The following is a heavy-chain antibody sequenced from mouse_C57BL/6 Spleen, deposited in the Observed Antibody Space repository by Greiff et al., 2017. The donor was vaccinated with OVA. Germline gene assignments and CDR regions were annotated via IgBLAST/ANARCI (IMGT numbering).Heavy chain of an antibody. CDR2: IWSGGST. CDR1: GFSLTSYG. Sequence: QVQLQQSGPGLVQPSQSLSITCTVSGFSLTSYGVHWVRQSPGQGLEWLGVIWSGGSTDYNAAFISRLSISKDNSKSQVFFKMNSLQADDTAIYYCARKERTGPFAYWGQGTLVTVSA. CDR3: ARKERTGPFAY. V-gene: IGHV2-2*01. D-gene: IGHD4-1*01. J-gene: IGHJ3*01.